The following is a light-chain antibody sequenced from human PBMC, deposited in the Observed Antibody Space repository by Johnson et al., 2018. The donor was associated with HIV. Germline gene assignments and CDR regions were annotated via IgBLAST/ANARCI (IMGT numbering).Light chain of an antibody. V-gene: IGLV1-51*02. J-gene: IGLJ1*01. CDR3: GTWDSSLSAEV. CDR1: SSNIGNNY. Sequence: QSVLTQPPSVSAAPGQKVTISCSGSSSNIGNNYVSWYQQLPGTAPKLLIYENNKRPSGIPDRFSGSKSGTPATLGITGLQTGDEADYYCGTWDSSLSAEVFGTGTKVTVL. CDR2: ENN.